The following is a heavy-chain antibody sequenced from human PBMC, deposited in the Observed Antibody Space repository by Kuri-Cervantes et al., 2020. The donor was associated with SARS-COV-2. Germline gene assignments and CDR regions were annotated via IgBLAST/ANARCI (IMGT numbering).Heavy chain of an antibody. D-gene: IGHD6-19*01. CDR3: ARHSRLVDFDY. CDR2: IYYSGST. Sequence: GSLRLSCTVSGYSISSGYYWGWIRQPPGKGLEWIGSIYYSGSTYYNPSLKSRVTISVDTSKNQFSLKLSSVTAADTAVYYCARHSRLVDFDYWGQGTLVTISS. J-gene: IGHJ4*02. V-gene: IGHV4-38-2*02. CDR1: GYSISSGYY.